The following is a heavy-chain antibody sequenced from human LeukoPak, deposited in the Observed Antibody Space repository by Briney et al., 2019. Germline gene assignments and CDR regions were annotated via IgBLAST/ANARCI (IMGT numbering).Heavy chain of an antibody. V-gene: IGHV4-34*01. CDR1: GGSFSGYY. J-gene: IGHJ6*03. Sequence: PSETLSLTCAVYGGSFSGYYWSWVRQPPGKGLEWIGEINHSGSTNYNPSLKSRVTISVDTSKNQFSLKLSSVTAADTAVYYCARGPYYYYMDVWGKGTTATVSS. CDR3: ARGPYYYYMDV. CDR2: INHSGST.